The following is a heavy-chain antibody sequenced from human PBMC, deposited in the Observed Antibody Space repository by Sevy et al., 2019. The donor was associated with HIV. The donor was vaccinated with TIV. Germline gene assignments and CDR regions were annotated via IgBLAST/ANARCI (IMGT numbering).Heavy chain of an antibody. V-gene: IGHV4-39*01. CDR1: GDSISGTDYS. Sequence: SETLSLTCAVSGDSISGTDYSWGWIRQPPGKGLEWIGNIHYKGTTYYNPSLKSRVTVSVDTCKNQFSLRLSSVSAADTAVYYCARLDPSGPRDYWGQGTLVTVSS. CDR2: IHYKGTT. J-gene: IGHJ4*02. CDR3: ARLDPSGPRDY. D-gene: IGHD5-12*01.